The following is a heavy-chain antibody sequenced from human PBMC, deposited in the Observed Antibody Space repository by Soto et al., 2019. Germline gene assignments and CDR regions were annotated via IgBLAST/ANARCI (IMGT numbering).Heavy chain of an antibody. V-gene: IGHV1-18*01. CDR1: GYTFTSYG. CDR2: ISAYNGNT. J-gene: IGHJ6*03. CDR3: ARVHSGYGDYCYYDYMDV. Sequence: QVQLVQSGAEVKKPGASVKVSCKASGYTFTSYGISWVRQAPGQGLDWMGWISAYNGNTNYAQKLQGRVTMTTDTSTSTAYMELRSLRSDDTAVYYCARVHSGYGDYCYYDYMDVWGKGTTVTVSS. D-gene: IGHD5-12*01.